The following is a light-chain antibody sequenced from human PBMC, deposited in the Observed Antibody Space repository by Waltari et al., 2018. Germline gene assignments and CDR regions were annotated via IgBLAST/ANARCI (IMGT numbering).Light chain of an antibody. CDR1: SLRRNS. V-gene: IGLV3-19*01. Sequence: SSELTQDPAVSVALGQTVRITCQGDSLRRNSASRDQQKPGQAPILVFYAKDKRPSGVPDRFSGSSSGDTAFLTITGAQAEDEGDYFCDSRDSTGELVVFGGGTTLTVL. CDR2: AKD. CDR3: DSRDSTGELVV. J-gene: IGLJ2*01.